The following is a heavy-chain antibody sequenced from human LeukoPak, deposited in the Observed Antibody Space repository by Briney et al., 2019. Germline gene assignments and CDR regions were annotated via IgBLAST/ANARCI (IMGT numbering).Heavy chain of an antibody. D-gene: IGHD3-22*01. CDR3: AKAVRRYYDSSGFDF. CDR1: GFTFSSYA. J-gene: IGHJ4*02. V-gene: IGHV3-23*01. CDR2: IRGSGGST. Sequence: GGSLRLSCAASGFTFSSYAMNWVRQAQGKGLEWVSGIRGSGGSTYYTDSVKGRFTISRDNSKNTVYLQMNSLRAEAKAVLYFAKAVRRYYDSSGFDFWGKGTLVTVSS.